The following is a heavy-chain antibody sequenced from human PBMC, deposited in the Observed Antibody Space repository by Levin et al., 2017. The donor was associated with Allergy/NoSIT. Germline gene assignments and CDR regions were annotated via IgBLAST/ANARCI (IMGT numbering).Heavy chain of an antibody. J-gene: IGHJ4*02. CDR1: GFTFKTYS. CDR3: AAATYNYGPFYLDY. D-gene: IGHD5-18*01. CDR2: INSRGLYI. Sequence: GGSLRLSCTASGFTFKTYSINWVRQSPGKGLEWVSSINSRGLYIYYADSLKGRFTVSRDDSKNSLHLDMDNLSAEDTAVYFCAAATYNYGPFYLDYWGRGVLVTVSS. V-gene: IGHV3-21*01.